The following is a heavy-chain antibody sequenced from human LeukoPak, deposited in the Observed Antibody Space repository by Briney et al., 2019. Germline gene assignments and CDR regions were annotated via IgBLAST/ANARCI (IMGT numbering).Heavy chain of an antibody. J-gene: IGHJ6*02. D-gene: IGHD1-1*01. Sequence: SETLSLTCTVSGGSISSGGYYWSWIRQHPGKGLEWIGYIYYSGSTYYNPSLKSRVTISVDTSKNQFSPKLSSVTAADTAVYYCARGTSYYYYGMDVWGQGTTVTVSS. CDR1: GGSISSGGYY. CDR2: IYYSGST. CDR3: ARGTSYYYYGMDV. V-gene: IGHV4-31*03.